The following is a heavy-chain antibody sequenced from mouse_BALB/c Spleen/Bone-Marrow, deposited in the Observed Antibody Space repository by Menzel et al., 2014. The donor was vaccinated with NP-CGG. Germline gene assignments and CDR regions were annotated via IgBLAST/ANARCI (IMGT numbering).Heavy chain of an antibody. V-gene: IGHV1-52*01. J-gene: IGHJ4*01. CDR1: CYTFTSYW. CDR3: ARSPDTYPSMDY. CDR2: IDPYDSET. Sequence: QVQLQQSGAELVRPGASVKLSCKASCYTFTSYWMNWVKQRPEQGLEWIGRIDPYDSETHYNQKFRDKAILTVDKSSRIAFMQLSRLTSEDSAVYYCARSPDTYPSMDYWGQGTSVTVSS.